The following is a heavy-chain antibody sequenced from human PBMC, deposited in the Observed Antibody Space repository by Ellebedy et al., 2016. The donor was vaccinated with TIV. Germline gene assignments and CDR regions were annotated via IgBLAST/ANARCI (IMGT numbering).Heavy chain of an antibody. D-gene: IGHD3-16*02. CDR1: GFTFSTYN. J-gene: IGHJ4*02. V-gene: IGHV3-48*02. CDR2: INSRGSPM. Sequence: LGGSLRLSCSASGFTFSTYNMQWLRQAPGKGLEWVSYINSRGSPMYYADSVKGRFTISRDNGKNSLYLQMNSLRDEDTAVYYCARDYRWGVDYWGQGSLVTVSS. CDR3: ARDYRWGVDY.